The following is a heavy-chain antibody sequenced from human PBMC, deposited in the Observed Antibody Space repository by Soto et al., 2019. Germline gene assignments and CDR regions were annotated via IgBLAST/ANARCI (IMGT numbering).Heavy chain of an antibody. CDR2: IIPILGIA. D-gene: IGHD2-8*01. CDR1: GGTFSSYT. CDR3: ARTGGDCTKGVCYDY. V-gene: IGHV1-69*02. Sequence: KVSCKASGGTFSSYTISWVRQAPGQGLEWMGRIIPILGIANYAQKFQGRVTITADKSTSTAYMELRSLISDDTAVYYCARTGGDCTKGVCYDYWGQGTLVTVSS. J-gene: IGHJ4*02.